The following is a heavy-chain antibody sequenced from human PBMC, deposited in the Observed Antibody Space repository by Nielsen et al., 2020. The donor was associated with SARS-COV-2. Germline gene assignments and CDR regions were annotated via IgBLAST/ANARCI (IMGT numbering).Heavy chain of an antibody. V-gene: IGHV1-18*01. CDR1: GYTFTSYG. CDR2: ISAYNGNT. J-gene: IGHJ4*02. CDR3: ARVWGNSGYDGFDY. D-gene: IGHD5-12*01. Sequence: ASVKLSCTASGYTFTSYGISWVRQAPGQGLEWMGWISAYNGNTNYAQKLQGRVTMTTDTSTSTAYMELRSLRSDDTAVYYCARVWGNSGYDGFDYWGQGTLVTVSS.